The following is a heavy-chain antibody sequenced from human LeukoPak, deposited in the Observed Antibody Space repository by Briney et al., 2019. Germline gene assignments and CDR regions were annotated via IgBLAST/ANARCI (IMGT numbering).Heavy chain of an antibody. D-gene: IGHD2-2*01. V-gene: IGHV1-69*13. Sequence: SVKVSCKASGGTFSTYAISWVRQAPGQGLEWMGGIIPIFGTANYAQKSQGRVTITADESTSTAYMVLSSLISEDTAVYYCARGASTLLFHWFDPWGQGTLVTVSS. CDR2: IIPIFGTA. J-gene: IGHJ5*02. CDR1: GGTFSTYA. CDR3: ARGASTLLFHWFDP.